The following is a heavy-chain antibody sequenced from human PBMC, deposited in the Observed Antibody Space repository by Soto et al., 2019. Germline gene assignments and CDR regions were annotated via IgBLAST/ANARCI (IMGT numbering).Heavy chain of an antibody. J-gene: IGHJ6*02. D-gene: IGHD4-4*01. V-gene: IGHV5-51*01. CDR2: IYPGDSDT. Sequence: LGESLKISCKGSGYSFTSYWIGWVRQMPGKGLEWMGIIYPGDSDTRYSPSFQGQVTISADKSISTAYLQWSSLKASDTAMYYCARTAVTTPPYYYYYGMDVWGQGTTVTVSS. CDR1: GYSFTSYW. CDR3: ARTAVTTPPYYYYYGMDV.